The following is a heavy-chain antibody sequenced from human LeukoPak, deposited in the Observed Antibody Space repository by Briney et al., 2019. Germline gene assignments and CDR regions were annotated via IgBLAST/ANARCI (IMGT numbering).Heavy chain of an antibody. CDR2: IKQDGSEK. CDR1: GFTFGTYW. J-gene: IGHJ4*02. Sequence: GGSLRLSCAASGFTFGTYWMSWVRQAPGKGLEWVANIKQDGSEKYYVDSVKGRFTISRDNAKNSLYLQMNSLRAEDTAVYYCARYSSSGTGFDYWGQGTLVTVSS. V-gene: IGHV3-7*01. CDR3: ARYSSSGTGFDY. D-gene: IGHD6-6*01.